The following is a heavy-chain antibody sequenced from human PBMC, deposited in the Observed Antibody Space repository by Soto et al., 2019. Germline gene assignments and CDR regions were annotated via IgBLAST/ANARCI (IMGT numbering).Heavy chain of an antibody. V-gene: IGHV3-21*01. D-gene: IGHD6-13*01. J-gene: IGHJ4*02. CDR2: ISSSSSYI. Sequence: EVQLVESGGGLVKHGGSLRLSCAASGFTFSSYSMNWVRQAPGKGLEWVSSISSSSSYIYYADSVKGRFTISRDNAKNSLYLQMNSLRAEDTAVYYCARSRAAADLDYWGQGTLVTVSS. CDR3: ARSRAAADLDY. CDR1: GFTFSSYS.